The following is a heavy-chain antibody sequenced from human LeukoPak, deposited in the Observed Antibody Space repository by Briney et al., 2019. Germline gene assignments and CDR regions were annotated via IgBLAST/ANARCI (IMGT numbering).Heavy chain of an antibody. V-gene: IGHV4-38-2*02. CDR2: IYHSGST. Sequence: SETLSLTCTLSGGSISSYYWSWIRQPPGKGLEWIGSIYHSGSTYYNPSLKSRVTISVDTSKNQFSLKLSSVTAADTAVYYCARDPAFDYWGQGTLVTVSS. CDR1: GGSISSYY. J-gene: IGHJ4*02. CDR3: ARDPAFDY.